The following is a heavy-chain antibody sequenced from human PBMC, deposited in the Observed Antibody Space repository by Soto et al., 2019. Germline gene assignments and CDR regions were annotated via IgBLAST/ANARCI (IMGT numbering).Heavy chain of an antibody. CDR2: ISYDGSNK. J-gene: IGHJ6*03. Sequence: GGSLRLSCAASGFTFSSYGMHWVRQAPGKGLEWVAVISYDGSNKYYADSVKGRFTISRDNSKNTLYLQMNSLRAEDTAVYYCAKGQVLGEIYMDVWGKGTTVTVSS. CDR3: AKGQVLGEIYMDV. D-gene: IGHD3-3*02. V-gene: IGHV3-30*18. CDR1: GFTFSSYG.